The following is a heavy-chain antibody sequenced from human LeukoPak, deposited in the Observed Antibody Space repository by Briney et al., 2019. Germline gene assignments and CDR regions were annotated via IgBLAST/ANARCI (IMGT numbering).Heavy chain of an antibody. CDR3: ARTDFVRAFGY. CDR2: INTNTGNP. J-gene: IGHJ4*02. V-gene: IGHV7-4-1*02. D-gene: IGHD2/OR15-2a*01. CDR1: GYSFTTRA. Sequence: ASVKVSCKASGYSFTTRAMNWVRQAPGQGLEWMGWINTNTGNPTYAQGFTGRFVFSLDTSVSTAYLQISSLKAEDTAVYYCARTDFVRAFGYWGQGTLVTVSS.